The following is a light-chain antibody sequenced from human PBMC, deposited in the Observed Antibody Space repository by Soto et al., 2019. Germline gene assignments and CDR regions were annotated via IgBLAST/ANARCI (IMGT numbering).Light chain of an antibody. J-gene: IGLJ1*01. CDR3: RSWDSSLTAYV. V-gene: IGLV1-51*01. CDR2: DDN. CDR1: SSSIGGNS. Sequence: SVPTHPGSVAAAPSHKVSISRLGSSSSIGGNSVSWYQQLPGTAPTLLIYDDNKRPSGIPDRFSRSKSGTSATLGITGFQTGDEADYYCRSWDSSLTAYVFGTGT.